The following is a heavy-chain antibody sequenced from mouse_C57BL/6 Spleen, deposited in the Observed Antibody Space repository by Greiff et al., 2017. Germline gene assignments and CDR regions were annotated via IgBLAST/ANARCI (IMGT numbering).Heavy chain of an antibody. CDR2: IWSGGST. J-gene: IGHJ3*01. CDR1: GFSLTSYG. CDR3: ARNWDYDYDRGFAY. Sequence: VMLVESGPGLVQPSQSQSITCTVSGFSLTSYGVHWVRQSPGKGLEWLGGIWSGGSTDYNAAFISRLSIRKDNSKSQVFFKMNSLQADDTAIYYCARNWDYDYDRGFAYWGQGTLVTVSA. D-gene: IGHD2-4*01. V-gene: IGHV2-2*01.